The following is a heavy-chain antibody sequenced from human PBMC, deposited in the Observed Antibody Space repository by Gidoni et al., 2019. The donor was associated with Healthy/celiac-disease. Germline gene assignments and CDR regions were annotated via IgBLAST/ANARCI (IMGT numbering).Heavy chain of an antibody. J-gene: IGHJ6*02. V-gene: IGHV4-59*01. CDR2: IYYSGST. CDR1: GGSISCYY. CDR3: ARESGGLVVTAVNYGMDV. Sequence: QVQLQESRPGLVKPSETLSLTCTVSGGSISCYYWSWIRQPPGQGLEWIGYIYYSGSTNYNPSLKSRVAISVDTSKNQFSLKLSSVTAADTAVYYCARESGGLVVTAVNYGMDVWGQGTTVTVSS. D-gene: IGHD2-21*02.